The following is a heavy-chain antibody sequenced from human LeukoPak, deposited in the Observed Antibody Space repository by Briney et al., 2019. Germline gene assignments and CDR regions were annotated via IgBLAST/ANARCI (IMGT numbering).Heavy chain of an antibody. D-gene: IGHD2-2*01. J-gene: IGHJ4*02. CDR2: ISAYNGNT. CDR3: ARDRVPAAHTAGGY. Sequence: GASVKVSCKASGGTFSSYAISWVRQAPGQGLEWMGWISAYNGNTNYAQKLQGRVTMTTDTSTSTAYMELRSLRSDDTAVYYCARDRVPAAHTAGGYWGQGTLVTVSS. V-gene: IGHV1-18*01. CDR1: GGTFSSYA.